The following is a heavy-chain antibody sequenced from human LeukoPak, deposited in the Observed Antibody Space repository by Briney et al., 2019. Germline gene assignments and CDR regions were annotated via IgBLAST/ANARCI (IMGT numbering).Heavy chain of an antibody. D-gene: IGHD2-2*01. CDR3: ARVRRYCSSTSCLNWFDP. CDR2: INHSGST. Sequence: SETPSLTCAVYGGSFSGYYWSWIRQPPGKGLEWIGEINHSGSTNYNPSLKSRVTISVDTSKNQFSLKLSSVTAADTAVYYCARVRRYCSSTSCLNWFDPWGQGTLVTVS. J-gene: IGHJ5*02. CDR1: GGSFSGYY. V-gene: IGHV4-34*01.